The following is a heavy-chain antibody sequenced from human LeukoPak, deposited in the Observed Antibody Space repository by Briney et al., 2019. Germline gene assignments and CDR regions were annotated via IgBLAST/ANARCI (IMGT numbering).Heavy chain of an antibody. Sequence: KPGESLKISCTGSGYSFTSYWIGWVRQMPGKGLEWMGIIYPGDSDTRYSPSFQGQVTISADKSISTAYLQWSSLKASDTAMYYCARGYCTNGVCSPFDYWGQGTLVTVSS. CDR3: ARGYCTNGVCSPFDY. CDR1: GYSFTSYW. D-gene: IGHD2-8*01. V-gene: IGHV5-51*03. CDR2: IYPGDSDT. J-gene: IGHJ4*02.